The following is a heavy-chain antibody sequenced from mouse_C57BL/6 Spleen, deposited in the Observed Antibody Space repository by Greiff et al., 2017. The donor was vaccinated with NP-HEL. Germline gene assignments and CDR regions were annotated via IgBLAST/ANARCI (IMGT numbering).Heavy chain of an antibody. Sequence: VQLKQSGPGLVKPSQSLSLTCSVTGYSITSGYYWNWIRQFPGNKLEWMGYISYDGSNNYNPSLKNRISITRDTSKNQFFLKLNSVTTEDTATYYCARGGPFITTVVDYWGQGTTLTVSS. D-gene: IGHD1-1*01. J-gene: IGHJ2*01. CDR1: GYSITSGYY. CDR3: ARGGPFITTVVDY. CDR2: ISYDGSN. V-gene: IGHV3-6*01.